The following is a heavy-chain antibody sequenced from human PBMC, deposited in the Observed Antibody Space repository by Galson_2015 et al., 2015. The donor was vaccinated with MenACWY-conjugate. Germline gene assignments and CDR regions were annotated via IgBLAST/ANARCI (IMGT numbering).Heavy chain of an antibody. D-gene: IGHD2-2*01. V-gene: IGHV3-49*03. J-gene: IGHJ4*02. Sequence: SLRLSCAASGFTFGDYLMSWFRQAPGKGLEWVSFIRSKAYGGAPEYAESVKGRFTISRDDSQSIAYLQMNSLKTEDTAVYYCARGHHRYGSRTNCPFDNWGRGTLVTVSS. CDR3: ARGHHRYGSRTNCPFDN. CDR1: GFTFGDYL. CDR2: IRSKAYGGAP.